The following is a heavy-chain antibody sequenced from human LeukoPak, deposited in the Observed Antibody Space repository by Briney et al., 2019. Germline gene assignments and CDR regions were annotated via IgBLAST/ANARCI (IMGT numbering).Heavy chain of an antibody. Sequence: GASVKVSCKPSGYTFTGYYMLWVRQAPGQGLEWMGWSNPKSGGTNYAQKFQGRVTMTRETSISTAYMELSRLRSDDTAVYYCARGYYDILTGYYIWFDPWGQGTLVTVSS. J-gene: IGHJ5*02. D-gene: IGHD3-9*01. V-gene: IGHV1-2*02. CDR3: ARGYYDILTGYYIWFDP. CDR2: SNPKSGGT. CDR1: GYTFTGYY.